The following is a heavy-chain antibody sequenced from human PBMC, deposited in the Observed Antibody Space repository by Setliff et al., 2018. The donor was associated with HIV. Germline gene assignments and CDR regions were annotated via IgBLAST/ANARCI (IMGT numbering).Heavy chain of an antibody. Sequence: SETLSLTCTVSSGSVSRSDYYWGWIRQTPGKGLEWIGSIYWSGLTFYNPSLKSRVTISVDTSKNQFSLKLSSVTAADTAVYYCARVSSAYWYSIFRNYYYHMDVWGKGTTVTVSS. CDR3: ARVSSAYWYSIFRNYYYHMDV. J-gene: IGHJ6*03. D-gene: IGHD2-8*02. CDR2: IYWSGLT. V-gene: IGHV4-39*01. CDR1: SGSVSRSDYY.